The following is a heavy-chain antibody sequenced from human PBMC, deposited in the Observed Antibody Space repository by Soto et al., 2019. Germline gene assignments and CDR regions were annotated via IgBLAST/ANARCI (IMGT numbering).Heavy chain of an antibody. D-gene: IGHD2-15*01. CDR2: ISWNSNII. CDR3: AKGGPDGFCSGGRCYFAY. V-gene: IGHV3-9*01. CDR1: GFTFDDYA. J-gene: IGHJ4*02. Sequence: EVQLVESGGGLVQPGRSLRLSCAASGFTFDDYAMHWVRRVPGKGLEWVSSISWNSNIIGYADSVKGRFTISRDNAKNSLHLQMNSLRPEDTALYYCAKGGPDGFCSGGRCYFAYWGQGTLVTVSS.